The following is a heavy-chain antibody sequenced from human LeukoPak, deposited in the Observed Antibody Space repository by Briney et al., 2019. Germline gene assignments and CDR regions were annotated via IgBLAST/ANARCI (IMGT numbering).Heavy chain of an antibody. CDR1: GFTFSGSS. CDR3: SRGARDGDFETWFDP. Sequence: GGSLRLSCAASGFTFSGSSIHWVRQPSGKGLEWIGRIRTKPNTYATAYAASLEGRFTISRDDSKNTTYLQMNSLKTEDTAVHYCSRGARDGDFETWFDPWGRGTLVTVSS. D-gene: IGHD4-17*01. CDR2: IRTKPNTYAT. V-gene: IGHV3-73*01. J-gene: IGHJ5*02.